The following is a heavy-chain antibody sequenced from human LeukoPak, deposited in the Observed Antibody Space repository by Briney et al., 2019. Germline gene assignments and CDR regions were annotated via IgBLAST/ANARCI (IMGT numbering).Heavy chain of an antibody. CDR1: GGSISSYY. Sequence: PSETLSLTCTVSGGSISSYYWSWIRQPPGKGLEWIGYIYYSGSTNYNPSLKSRVTISVDTSKNQFSLKLSSVTAADTAVYYCARDGTPYYGSGKSQTNYWGQGTLVTVSS. V-gene: IGHV4-59*01. CDR2: IYYSGST. CDR3: ARDGTPYYGSGKSQTNY. D-gene: IGHD3-10*01. J-gene: IGHJ4*02.